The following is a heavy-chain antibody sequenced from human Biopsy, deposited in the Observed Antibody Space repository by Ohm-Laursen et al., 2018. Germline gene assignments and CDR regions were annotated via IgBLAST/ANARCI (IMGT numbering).Heavy chain of an antibody. J-gene: IGHJ6*02. CDR2: IFYDGSNT. CDR3: AKDRYNYTPMGGFSMDV. CDR1: GFTFNNYG. V-gene: IGHV3-30*18. Sequence: SLRLSCAASGFTFNNYGMQWVRQAPGKGLEWVAFIFYDGSNTYYADSVKGRFTISRDNSRDTLYLQMSSLRAEDTVVYYCAKDRYNYTPMGGFSMDVWAKGPRSPSP. D-gene: IGHD5-18*01.